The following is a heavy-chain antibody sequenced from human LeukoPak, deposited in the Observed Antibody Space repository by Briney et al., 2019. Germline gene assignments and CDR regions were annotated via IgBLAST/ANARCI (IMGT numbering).Heavy chain of an antibody. CDR1: GGSISSYY. D-gene: IGHD5-24*01. CDR2: IYYSGST. J-gene: IGHJ4*02. V-gene: IGHV4-59*01. Sequence: SETLSLTCTVSGGSISSYYWSRIRQPPGKGLEWIGYIYYSGSTNYNPSLKSRVTISVDTSKNQFSLKLSSVTAADTAVYYCARAASGRRDGPEDLDYWGQGTLVTVSS. CDR3: ARAASGRRDGPEDLDY.